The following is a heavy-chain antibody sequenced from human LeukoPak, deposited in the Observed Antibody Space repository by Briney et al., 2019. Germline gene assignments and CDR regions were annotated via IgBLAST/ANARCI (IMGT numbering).Heavy chain of an antibody. J-gene: IGHJ6*02. Sequence: GGSLRLSCAASGFNFIDYSMNWVRPAPGKGLEWISYITGSGNTINYADSVKGRFTISRDSAKDSLYLEMKNLRADDTAVYYCAREGSISDYYYGMDVWGQGTTVIVSS. CDR1: GFNFIDYS. CDR3: AREGSISDYYYGMDV. V-gene: IGHV3-48*04. CDR2: ITGSGNTI.